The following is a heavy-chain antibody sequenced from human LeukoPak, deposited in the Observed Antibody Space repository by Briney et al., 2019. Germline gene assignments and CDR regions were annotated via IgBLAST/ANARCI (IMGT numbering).Heavy chain of an antibody. CDR1: GFTFRSYA. D-gene: IGHD3-10*01. CDR2: ISSNGGST. Sequence: GGSLRLSCSASGFTFRSYAMHWVRQAPGMGLEYVSAISSNGGSTYYADSVKGRFTISRDNSKNTLYLQMSSLRPEDTAVYYCVKGPRYYYGSGIDSWGQGTLVTASS. V-gene: IGHV3-64D*09. CDR3: VKGPRYYYGSGIDS. J-gene: IGHJ4*02.